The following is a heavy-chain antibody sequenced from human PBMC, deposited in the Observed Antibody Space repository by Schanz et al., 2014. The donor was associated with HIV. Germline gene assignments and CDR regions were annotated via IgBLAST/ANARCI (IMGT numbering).Heavy chain of an antibody. CDR1: GFMFSDHY. CDR3: ARSYYFDKGYYFDY. Sequence: EVQLVESGGGLVQPGGSLRLSCAASGFMFSDHYMDWVRQAPGKGLEWVGRIGNEPNGYTAEYAASVKDRFTISRDDSRNSLYLQRSGLKTADTAVYYCARSYYFDKGYYFDYWGQGNLVTVSS. D-gene: IGHD3-22*01. V-gene: IGHV3-72*01. CDR2: IGNEPNGYTA. J-gene: IGHJ4*02.